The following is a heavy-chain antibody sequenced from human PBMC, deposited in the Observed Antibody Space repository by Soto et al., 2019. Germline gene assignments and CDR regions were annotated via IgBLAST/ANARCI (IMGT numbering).Heavy chain of an antibody. Sequence: PGGSLRLSCAASGFTFSSYAMSWVRQAPGKGLEWVSAISGSGGSTYYADSVKGRFTISRDNSKNTLYLQMNSLRAEDTAVYYCAKGGPPTYYYASRDYYYGMDVSGQGTTVTVSS. CDR2: ISGSGGST. J-gene: IGHJ6*02. D-gene: IGHD3-22*01. CDR3: AKGGPPTYYYASRDYYYGMDV. CDR1: GFTFSSYA. V-gene: IGHV3-23*01.